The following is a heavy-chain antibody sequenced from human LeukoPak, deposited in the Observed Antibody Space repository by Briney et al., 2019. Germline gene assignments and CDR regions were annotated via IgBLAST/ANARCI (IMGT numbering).Heavy chain of an antibody. D-gene: IGHD2-21*02. V-gene: IGHV1-46*01. CDR2: INPSGGST. Sequence: GASVKVSCKASGYSFTSYVINWVRQAPGQGLEWMGIINPSGGSTSYAQKFQGRVTMTRDTSTSTVYMELSSLRSEDTAVYYCARADTYCGGDCSDAFDIWGQGTMVTVSS. J-gene: IGHJ3*02. CDR3: ARADTYCGGDCSDAFDI. CDR1: GYSFTSYV.